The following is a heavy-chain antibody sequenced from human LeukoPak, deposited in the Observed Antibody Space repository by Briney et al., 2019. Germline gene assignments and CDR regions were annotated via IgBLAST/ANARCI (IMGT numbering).Heavy chain of an antibody. CDR3: AKYQPRYYYDSSGYSDY. CDR1: GFTFSSYA. D-gene: IGHD3-22*01. CDR2: ICGSGGST. J-gene: IGHJ4*02. V-gene: IGHV3-23*01. Sequence: GGSLRLSCAASGFTFSSYAMRWVRQAPGKGLEWVSAICGSGGSTYYADSVKGRFTISRDNSKNTLYLQMNSLRAEDTAVYYCAKYQPRYYYDSSGYSDYWGQGTLVTVSS.